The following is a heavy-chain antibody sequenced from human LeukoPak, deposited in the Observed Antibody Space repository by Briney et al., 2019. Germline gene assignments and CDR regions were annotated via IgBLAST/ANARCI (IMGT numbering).Heavy chain of an antibody. D-gene: IGHD6-19*01. V-gene: IGHV3-21*01. J-gene: IGHJ4*02. CDR1: GFTFSSYS. CDR2: ISSSSSYI. Sequence: PGGSLRLSCAASGFTFSSYSMNWVRQAPGKGLEWVSSISSSSSYIYHADSVKGRFTISRDNAKNSLYLQMNSLRAEDTAVYYCARDHVAVAGCIDYWGQGTLVTVSS. CDR3: ARDHVAVAGCIDY.